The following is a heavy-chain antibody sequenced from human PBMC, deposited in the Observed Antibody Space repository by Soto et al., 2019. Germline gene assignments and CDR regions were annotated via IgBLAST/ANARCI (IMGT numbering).Heavy chain of an antibody. CDR3: TRGPRASSGGTGAY. V-gene: IGHV3-74*01. CDR2: TDYDGTTT. D-gene: IGHD2-2*01. CDR1: GFSFDSYW. Sequence: EVQLVESGGGLVQPGGSLRLSCAASGFSFDSYWMHWVRQAPGQGPMWVSRTDYDGTTTNYADSVKGRFTISRDNAKSTLYLQMNSLRPEDTAVYYCTRGPRASSGGTGAYWGKGTLVTVSS. J-gene: IGHJ1*01.